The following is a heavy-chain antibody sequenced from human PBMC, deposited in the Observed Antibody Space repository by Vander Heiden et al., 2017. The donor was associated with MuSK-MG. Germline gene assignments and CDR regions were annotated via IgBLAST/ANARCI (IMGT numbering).Heavy chain of an antibody. CDR3: ARPTRYYDSSGYYPLGTDV. J-gene: IGHJ6*02. CDR1: GYSFTSYW. Sequence: EVQLVQSGAEVKKPGESLRISCKGSGYSFTSYWISWVRRMPGKGLEWMGRIDPSDSYTNYSPSFQGHVTISADKSISTAYLQWSSLKASDTAMYYCARPTRYYDSSGYYPLGTDVWGQGTTVTVSS. D-gene: IGHD3-22*01. CDR2: IDPSDSYT. V-gene: IGHV5-10-1*03.